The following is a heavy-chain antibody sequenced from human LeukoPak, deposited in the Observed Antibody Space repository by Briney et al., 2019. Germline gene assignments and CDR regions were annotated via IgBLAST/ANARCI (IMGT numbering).Heavy chain of an antibody. CDR2: ISGRSDSI. D-gene: IGHD6-6*01. J-gene: IGHJ3*01. Sequence: GGSLRLSCVGSGFTFSNYAMHWVRQAPGKGLEWVSSISGRSDSISYGESVKGRFTISRDNAKKSLYLQMNSLRAEDTAVYYCAKEVPRIASRGGTFDVWGQGTLVTVSS. CDR1: GFTFSNYA. V-gene: IGHV3-21*01. CDR3: AKEVPRIASRGGTFDV.